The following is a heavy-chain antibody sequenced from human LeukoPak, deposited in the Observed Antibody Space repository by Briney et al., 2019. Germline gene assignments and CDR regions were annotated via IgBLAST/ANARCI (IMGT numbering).Heavy chain of an antibody. J-gene: IGHJ4*02. CDR3: ARATVGLDY. CDR2: IGTAGDT. D-gene: IGHD2-15*01. V-gene: IGHV3-13*04. CDR1: GFTFSSYD. Sequence: GGSLRLSCAASGFTFSSYDMHRVRQATGKGLEWVSTIGTAGDTSYSGSVKGRFTISRENAKNALYLQMNSLRAGDTAVYYCARATVGLDYWGQGTLVTVSS.